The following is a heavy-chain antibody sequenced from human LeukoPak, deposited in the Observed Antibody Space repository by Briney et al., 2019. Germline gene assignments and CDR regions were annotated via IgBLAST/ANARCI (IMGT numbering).Heavy chain of an antibody. V-gene: IGHV4-59*08. Sequence: SETLSLTCTVSGGSISSYYWSWIRQPPGKGLEWIGYIYYSGSTNYNPSLKSRVTISVDTSKNQFSLKLSSVTAADTAVYYCALARVAVAGGYYYGMDVWGQGTTVTVSS. CDR1: GGSISSYY. CDR3: ALARVAVAGGYYYGMDV. D-gene: IGHD6-13*01. CDR2: IYYSGST. J-gene: IGHJ6*02.